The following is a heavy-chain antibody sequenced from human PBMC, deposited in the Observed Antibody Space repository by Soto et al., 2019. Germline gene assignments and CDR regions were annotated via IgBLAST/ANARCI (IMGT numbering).Heavy chain of an antibody. CDR2: ISPYSGNT. D-gene: IGHD5-12*01. Sequence: GASVKVSCKASGXXFXXXXIAWVRQXXGQGLEWMGWISPYSGNTHYASKVQGRLTMTTDTSTSTAYMDLGSLTSDDTAVYYCAMVDNYATPTPQDVWGQGTTVTVSS. J-gene: IGHJ6*02. CDR3: AMVDNYATPTPQDV. V-gene: IGHV1-18*01. CDR1: GXXFXXXX.